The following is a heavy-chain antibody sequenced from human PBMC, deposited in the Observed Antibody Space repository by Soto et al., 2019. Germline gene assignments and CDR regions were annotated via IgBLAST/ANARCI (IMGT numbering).Heavy chain of an antibody. V-gene: IGHV3-23*01. J-gene: IGHJ3*02. CDR1: GFTCSSYG. CDR2: ILVDGRT. D-gene: IGHD2-8*02. CDR3: AKATATGGGAFDT. Sequence: PWGSLRLSCAASGFTCSSYGMSWVREAPGKGLEWVSTILVDGRTFYVDSVKGRFTISRDNSKNTVYLQMNSLTAGDTALYYCAKATATGGGAFDTCVKGTMV.